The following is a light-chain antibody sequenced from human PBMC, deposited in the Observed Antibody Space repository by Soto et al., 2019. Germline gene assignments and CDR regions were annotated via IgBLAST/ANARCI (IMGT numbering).Light chain of an antibody. V-gene: IGKV3-15*01. CDR2: RAS. Sequence: EIVTTQSPDTLSVSPGERATLSCRASQNFDSNLAWYQQKPGQAPRLLIYRASARATGIPARFSGSGSGTEFTLTITSLQSEDFAVYYCQQRSNGVTFGQGTRLEIK. CDR3: QQRSNGVT. CDR1: QNFDSN. J-gene: IGKJ5*01.